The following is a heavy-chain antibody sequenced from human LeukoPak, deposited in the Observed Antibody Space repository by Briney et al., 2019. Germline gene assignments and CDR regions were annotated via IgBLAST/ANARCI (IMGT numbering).Heavy chain of an antibody. V-gene: IGHV4-30-4*08. J-gene: IGHJ4*02. CDR3: ARDTFSTRGGNTEPFDY. CDR2: IYYSGST. Sequence: PSETLSLTCAVYGGSFSGYYWSWIRQPPGKGLEWIGYIYYSGSTYYNPSLKSRVTISVDTSKNQFSLKLSSVTAADTAVYYCARDTFSTRGGNTEPFDYWGQGTLVTVSS. D-gene: IGHD4-23*01. CDR1: GGSFSGYY.